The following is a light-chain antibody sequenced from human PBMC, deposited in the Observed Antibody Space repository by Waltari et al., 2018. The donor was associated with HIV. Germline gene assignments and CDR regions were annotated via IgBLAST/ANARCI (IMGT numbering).Light chain of an antibody. CDR3: QQRSKWPPLT. V-gene: IGKV3-11*01. CDR2: DAS. J-gene: IGKJ4*01. CDR1: QSVTTY. Sequence: IVLTQAPATLSLSPRQRPTRSCRASQSVTTYFACYQQKTGQHPRLLIYDASNRASGITARFSGSGSGTDFTLTISSLEPEDFAVYYCQQRSKWPPLTFGGGTKVEIK.